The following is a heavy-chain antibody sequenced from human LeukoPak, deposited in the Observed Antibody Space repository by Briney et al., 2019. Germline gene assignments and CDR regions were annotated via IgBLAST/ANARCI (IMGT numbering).Heavy chain of an antibody. V-gene: IGHV4-39*01. CDR2: IYYSGST. CDR1: GGSISSSSYY. J-gene: IGHJ4*02. CDR3: ARRGYYDSSGIFDY. Sequence: SETLSLTCTVSGGSISSSSYYWGWIRQPPGKGLEWIGSIYYSGSTYYNPSLKSRVTISVDTSKNQFSLKLSSVTAADTAVYYCARRGYYDSSGIFDYWGQGTLVTVSS. D-gene: IGHD3-22*01.